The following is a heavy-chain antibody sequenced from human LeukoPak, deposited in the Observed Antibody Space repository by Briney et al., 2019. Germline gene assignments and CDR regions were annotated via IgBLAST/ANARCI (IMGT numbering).Heavy chain of an antibody. J-gene: IGHJ4*02. CDR3: AKEGVTIFGVVTHFDY. V-gene: IGHV3-30*02. D-gene: IGHD3-3*01. CDR2: IRYDGSNK. Sequence: GGSLRLSCAASGLTFSSYGMHWVRQAPGKGLEWVAFIRYDGSNKFYADSVKGRFTISRDNSKNTLYLQMNSLRAEDTAVYYCAKEGVTIFGVVTHFDYWGQGTLVTVSS. CDR1: GLTFSSYG.